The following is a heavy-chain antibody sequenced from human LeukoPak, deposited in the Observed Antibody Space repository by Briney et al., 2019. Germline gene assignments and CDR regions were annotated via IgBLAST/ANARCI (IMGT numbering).Heavy chain of an antibody. V-gene: IGHV3-7*01. CDR2: IKQDGSEK. CDR1: GFTFSSYW. CDR3: ILVRGWFGELFSFGRMDV. J-gene: IGHJ6*02. D-gene: IGHD3-10*01. Sequence: PGGSLRLSCAASGFTFSSYWMSWVRQAPGKGLEWVANIKQDGSEKYYVDSVKGRFTISRDNSKNTLYLQMNSLRAEDTAVYYCILVRGWFGELFSFGRMDVWGQGTTVTVSS.